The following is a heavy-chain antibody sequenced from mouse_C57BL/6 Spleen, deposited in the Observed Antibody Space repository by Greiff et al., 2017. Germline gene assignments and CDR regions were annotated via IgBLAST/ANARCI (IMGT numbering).Heavy chain of an antibody. V-gene: IGHV1-39*01. CDR1: GYSFTDYN. CDR3: ALTGTGPYFDY. CDR2: INPNYGTT. Sequence: EVKLVESGPELVKPGASVKISCKASGYSFTDYNMNWVKQSNGKSLEWIGVINPNYGTTSYNQKFKGKATLTVDQSSSTAYMQLNSLTSEDSAVYYCALTGTGPYFDYWGQGTTLTVSS. D-gene: IGHD4-1*01. J-gene: IGHJ2*01.